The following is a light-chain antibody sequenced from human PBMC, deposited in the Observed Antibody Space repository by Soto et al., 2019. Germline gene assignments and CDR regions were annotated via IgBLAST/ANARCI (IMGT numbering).Light chain of an antibody. J-gene: IGLJ1*01. CDR2: DTT. CDR1: TGAVTDGHY. V-gene: IGLV7-46*01. CDR3: LISYNGTYV. Sequence: VVTQGPSLTVSPGGTVTLTCGSSTGAVTDGHYPYWFQQKPGQAPRTLIYDTTSRHSWTPARFSGSLLGGKAALTLSGAQTEDEDEYYCLISYNGTYVFGNGTKVT.